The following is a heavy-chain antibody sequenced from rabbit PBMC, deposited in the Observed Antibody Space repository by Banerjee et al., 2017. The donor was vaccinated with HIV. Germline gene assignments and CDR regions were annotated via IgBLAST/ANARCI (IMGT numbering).Heavy chain of an antibody. D-gene: IGHD6-1*01. Sequence: QEQLEESGGDLVQPEGSLTLTCKASGFSFSSSYYMCWVRQAPGKGLEWIGCIYAGSGNIIYYATWAKGRFTISKASSTTVTLQMTSLTAADTATYFCARGVYRGDGYVELWGPGTLVTVS. CDR1: GFSFSSSYY. CDR3: ARGVYRGDGYVEL. CDR2: IYAGSGNII. J-gene: IGHJ4*01. V-gene: IGHV1S45*01.